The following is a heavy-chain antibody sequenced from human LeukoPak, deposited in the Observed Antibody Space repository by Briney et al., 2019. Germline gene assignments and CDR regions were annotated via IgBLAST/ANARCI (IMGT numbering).Heavy chain of an antibody. CDR1: GYTFNAYG. CDR2: ISTFNGNR. V-gene: IGHV1-18*01. D-gene: IGHD3-10*01. Sequence: ASVKVSCKTSGYTFNAYGISWVRQAPGHGLEWMGWISTFNGNRHFAQNFQDRVYLTTDTSPTTAFMELSSLRSAASALYYCAREKLYFYGSGSSTGIAFDSWGPGTVVTVSS. CDR3: AREKLYFYGSGSSTGIAFDS. J-gene: IGHJ4*02.